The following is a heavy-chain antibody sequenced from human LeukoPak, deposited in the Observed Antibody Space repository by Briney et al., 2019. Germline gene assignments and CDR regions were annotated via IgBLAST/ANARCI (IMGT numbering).Heavy chain of an antibody. CDR1: GYTFTGYY. J-gene: IGHJ5*02. CDR3: AREIHILTGYYS. CDR2: INPNSGGT. V-gene: IGHV1-2*02. Sequence: ASVKVSCKASGYTFTGYYMHWVRQAPGQGLEWMGWINPNSGGTNYAQKFQGRVTMTRDTPISTAYMELSRLRPDDTAVYYCAREIHILTGYYSWGQGTLVTVSS. D-gene: IGHD3-9*01.